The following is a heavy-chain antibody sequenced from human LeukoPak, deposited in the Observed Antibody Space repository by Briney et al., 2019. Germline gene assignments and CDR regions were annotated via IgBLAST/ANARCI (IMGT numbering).Heavy chain of an antibody. Sequence: GASVKVSCKTSGYTFTNYYIHWVRQVPGQGLEWMGIIDPSGGSTNYAQNFQGRVTVTRDTSTSTVYMELSSLRSDDTGEYFCWKAAAGRNFDFWGQGTLVTVSS. CDR3: WKAAAGRNFDF. D-gene: IGHD6-13*01. CDR1: GYTFTNYY. CDR2: IDPSGGST. J-gene: IGHJ4*02. V-gene: IGHV1-46*01.